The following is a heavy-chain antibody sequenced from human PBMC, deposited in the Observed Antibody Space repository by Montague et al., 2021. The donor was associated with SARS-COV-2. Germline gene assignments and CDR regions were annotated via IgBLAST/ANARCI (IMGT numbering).Heavy chain of an antibody. V-gene: IGHV4-34*01. D-gene: IGHD1-14*01. CDR2: INHSGST. CDR1: GGSCSGYY. CDR3: ARGMYGLTETTDAFDI. J-gene: IGHJ3*02. Sequence: SETLSLTCAVYGGSCSGYYWNWIRQPPGKGLEWIGEINHSGSTNYNPSLKSRVTMSVDTSKNQFSLKLSSVTAADTAVYYCARGMYGLTETTDAFDIWGQGTMVSVSS.